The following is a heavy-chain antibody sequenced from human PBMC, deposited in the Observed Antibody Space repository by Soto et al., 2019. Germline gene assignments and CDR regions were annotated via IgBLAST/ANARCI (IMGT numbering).Heavy chain of an antibody. CDR3: ARQGIAVAGQYYYYGMDV. J-gene: IGHJ6*02. CDR2: IDPSDSYT. D-gene: IGHD6-19*01. Sequence: PGESLKISCKGSGYSFTSYWISWVRQMPGNGLEWMGRIDPSDSYTNYSPSFQGHVTISADKSISTAYLQWSSLKASDTAMYYCARQGIAVAGQYYYYGMDVWGQGTTVTVSS. CDR1: GYSFTSYW. V-gene: IGHV5-10-1*01.